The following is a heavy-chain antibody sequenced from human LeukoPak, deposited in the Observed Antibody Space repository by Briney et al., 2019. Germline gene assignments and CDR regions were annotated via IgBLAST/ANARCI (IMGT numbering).Heavy chain of an antibody. CDR3: ARPVGASFDFDY. D-gene: IGHD1-26*01. J-gene: IGHJ4*02. Sequence: SETLSLTCTVSGGSISSYYWSWIRQPPGKGLEWIGYIYYSGSTNYNPSLKSRVTISVDTSKNQFSLKLSSVTAADTAVYYCARPVGASFDFDYWGQGTLVTVSS. CDR1: GGSISSYY. V-gene: IGHV4-59*01. CDR2: IYYSGST.